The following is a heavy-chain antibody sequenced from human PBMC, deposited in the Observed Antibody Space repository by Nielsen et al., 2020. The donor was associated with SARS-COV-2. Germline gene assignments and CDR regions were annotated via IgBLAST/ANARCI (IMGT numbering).Heavy chain of an antibody. CDR1: GYTFTSYY. Sequence: ASVKVSCKASGYTFTSYYMHWVRQAPGQGLEWMGIINPSGGSTSYAQKFQGRVTMTRDTSTSTVYMELSSLRSEDTAVYYCARERRITVTPMGYYYGMDVWGQGTTVTVSS. CDR3: ARERRITVTPMGYYYGMDV. D-gene: IGHD4-11*01. J-gene: IGHJ6*02. CDR2: INPSGGST. V-gene: IGHV1-46*01.